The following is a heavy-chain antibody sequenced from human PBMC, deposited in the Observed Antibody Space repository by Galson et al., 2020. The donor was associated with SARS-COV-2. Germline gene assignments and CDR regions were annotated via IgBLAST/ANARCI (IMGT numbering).Heavy chain of an antibody. V-gene: IGHV1-58*01. Sequence: SVKVSCKASGFTFTSSAVQWVRQARGQRLEWIGWIVVGSGNTNYAQKFQERVTITRDMSTSTAYMELSSLRSEDTAVYYCAADLGYCSGGSCYFEAGWYWFDPWGQGTLVTVSS. CDR1: GFTFTSSA. CDR3: AADLGYCSGGSCYFEAGWYWFDP. D-gene: IGHD2-15*01. CDR2: IVVGSGNT. J-gene: IGHJ5*02.